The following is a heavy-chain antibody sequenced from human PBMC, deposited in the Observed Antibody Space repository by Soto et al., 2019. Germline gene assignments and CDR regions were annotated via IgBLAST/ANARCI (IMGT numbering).Heavy chain of an antibody. D-gene: IGHD1-26*01. J-gene: IGHJ4*02. CDR3: ARDMEKGGGSAGFHY. CDR1: GYTFTVYY. V-gene: IGHV1-2*02. Sequence: GASVKVSCKASGYTFTVYYMHWVRQAPGQGLEWMGWVNPKSGGTMYPQKFQGRVTMTWETSISTAYMALTRLRSDDTAVYYCARDMEKGGGSAGFHYWGPGTMVTV. CDR2: VNPKSGGT.